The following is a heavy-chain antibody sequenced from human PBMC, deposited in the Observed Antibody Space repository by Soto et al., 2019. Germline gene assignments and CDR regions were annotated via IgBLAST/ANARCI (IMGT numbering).Heavy chain of an antibody. CDR2: IWYDGSNK. D-gene: IGHD6-6*01. CDR1: GFTFSSYG. CDR3: ARKIETEYSSSSRGYYGMDV. V-gene: IGHV3-33*01. Sequence: GGSLRLSCAASGFTFSSYGMHWVRQAPGKGLEWVAVIWYDGSNKYYADSVKGRFTISRDNSKNTLYLQMNSLRAEDTAVYYCARKIETEYSSSSRGYYGMDVWGQGTTVTVSS. J-gene: IGHJ6*02.